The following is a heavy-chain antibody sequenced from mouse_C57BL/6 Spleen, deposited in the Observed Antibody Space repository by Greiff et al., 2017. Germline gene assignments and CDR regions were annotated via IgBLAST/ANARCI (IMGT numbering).Heavy chain of an antibody. J-gene: IGHJ1*03. D-gene: IGHD1-1*01. Sequence: EVQGVESGTVLARPGASVKMSCKTSGYTFTSYWMHWVKQRPGQGLEWIGAIYPGNSDTSYNQKFKGKAKLTAVTSASTAYMELSSLTNEDSAVYYCTRDYGSSYGSYWYFDVWGTGTTVTVSS. CDR1: GYTFTSYW. V-gene: IGHV1-5*01. CDR3: TRDYGSSYGSYWYFDV. CDR2: IYPGNSDT.